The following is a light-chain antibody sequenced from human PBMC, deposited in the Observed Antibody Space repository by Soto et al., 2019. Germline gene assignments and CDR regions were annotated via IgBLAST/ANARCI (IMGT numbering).Light chain of an antibody. V-gene: IGKV3-15*01. Sequence: EIVMTQSPATLSVSPGESATLSCRASQSISGNVAWYQQKPGRAPRLLIYGASTRATGIPARFSGSGSGTEFTLTIRSLQSDDSAVYYCQQYDKWPPVTFGQGTRLEIK. J-gene: IGKJ5*01. CDR1: QSISGN. CDR3: QQYDKWPPVT. CDR2: GAS.